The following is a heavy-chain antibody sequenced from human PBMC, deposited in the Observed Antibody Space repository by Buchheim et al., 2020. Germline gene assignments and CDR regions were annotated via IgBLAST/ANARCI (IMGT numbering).Heavy chain of an antibody. CDR1: GYTFTNYG. D-gene: IGHD2/OR15-2a*01. V-gene: IGHV1-18*04. Sequence: VQLVQSGAEVKKPGASVKVSCKASGYTFTNYGITWVRQAPGQGLEWLGWISPYNGNTNYAQRLQGRVTVTTDTSTSTAYMELRSLRPDDTAIYYCARDTYYCNNINCPKEVLDYWGQGSL. J-gene: IGHJ4*02. CDR3: ARDTYYCNNINCPKEVLDY. CDR2: ISPYNGNT.